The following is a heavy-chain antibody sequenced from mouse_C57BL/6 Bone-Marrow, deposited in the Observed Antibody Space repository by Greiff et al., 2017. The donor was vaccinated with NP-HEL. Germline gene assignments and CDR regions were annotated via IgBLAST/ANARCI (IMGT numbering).Heavy chain of an antibody. Sequence: EVQLQQSGPELVKPGASVKMSCKASGYTFTDYNMHWVKQSHGKSLEWIGYINPNNGGTSYNQKFKGKATLTVNKSSSTAYMELRSLTSEDSAVYYCASEGIYYDYDPWFAYWGQGTLVTVSA. D-gene: IGHD2-4*01. V-gene: IGHV1-22*01. CDR2: INPNNGGT. J-gene: IGHJ3*01. CDR3: ASEGIYYDYDPWFAY. CDR1: GYTFTDYN.